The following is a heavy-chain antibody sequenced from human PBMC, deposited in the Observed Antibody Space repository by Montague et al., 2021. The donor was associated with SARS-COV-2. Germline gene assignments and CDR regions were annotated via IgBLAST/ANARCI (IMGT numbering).Heavy chain of an antibody. V-gene: IGHV4-59*01. J-gene: IGHJ3*02. Sequence: SETLSLTCTVSGGSISSYYWSWIRQPPGKGLEWIGYIYYSWSTNYNPSLKSRVTISVDTSKNQFSLKLSSVTAADTAVYYCSRVPRNYAFWSGFYDAFDIWGQGTMVTVSS. CDR1: GGSISSYY. D-gene: IGHD3-3*01. CDR2: IYYSWST. CDR3: SRVPRNYAFWSGFYDAFDI.